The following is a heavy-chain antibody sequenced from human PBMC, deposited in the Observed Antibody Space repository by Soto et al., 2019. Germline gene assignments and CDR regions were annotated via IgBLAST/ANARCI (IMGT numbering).Heavy chain of an antibody. CDR2: ISYDGSNK. CDR3: ARDGGQWFPTHYFDY. Sequence: QVQLVESGGGVVQPGRSLRLSCAASGFTFSSYAMHWVRQAPGKGLEWVAVISYDGSNKYYADSVKGRFTISRDNSKNTLYLQMNSLRAEDTAVYYCARDGGQWFPTHYFDYWGQGTLVTVSS. D-gene: IGHD3-22*01. V-gene: IGHV3-30-3*01. CDR1: GFTFSSYA. J-gene: IGHJ4*02.